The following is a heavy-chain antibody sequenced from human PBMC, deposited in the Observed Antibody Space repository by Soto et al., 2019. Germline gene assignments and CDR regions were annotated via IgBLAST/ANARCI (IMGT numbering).Heavy chain of an antibody. CDR3: ARSVVPAAISYYYSGMDV. CDR2: IIPIFGTA. Sequence: ASVKVSCKASGGTFSSYAISWVRQAPGQGLEWMGGIIPIFGTANYAQKFQGRVTITADESTSTAYMELSSLRSEDTAVYYCARSVVPAAISYYYSGMDVWGQGTTVTVYS. V-gene: IGHV1-69*13. D-gene: IGHD2-2*01. CDR1: GGTFSSYA. J-gene: IGHJ6*02.